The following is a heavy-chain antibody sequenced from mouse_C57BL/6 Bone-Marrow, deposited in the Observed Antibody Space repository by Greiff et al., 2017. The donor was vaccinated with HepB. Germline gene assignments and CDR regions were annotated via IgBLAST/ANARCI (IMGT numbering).Heavy chain of an antibody. J-gene: IGHJ2*01. CDR3: ARMADEYFDY. Sequence: QVQLQQSGPELVKPGASVKISCKASGYAFSSSWMNWVKQRPGKGLEWIGRIYPGDGDTNYNGKFKGKATLTADKSSSTAYMQLSSLTSEDSAVYFCARMADEYFDYWGQGTTLTVSS. CDR2: IYPGDGDT. V-gene: IGHV1-82*01. D-gene: IGHD2-3*01. CDR1: GYAFSSSW.